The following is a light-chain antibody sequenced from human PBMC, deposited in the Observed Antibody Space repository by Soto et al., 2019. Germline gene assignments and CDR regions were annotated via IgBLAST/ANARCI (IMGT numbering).Light chain of an antibody. CDR1: HSISVW. V-gene: IGKV1-5*03. CDR2: KAS. J-gene: IGKJ1*01. CDR3: QKYGDSPWT. Sequence: QMTHSPSSLSASVVYMITITCRSSHSISVWLAWYQQKPGKAPNLLIYKASTLQSGVPSRFSGSGSGTDFTLTISRLEPEDFAVYYCQKYGDSPWTFGQGTKVDIK.